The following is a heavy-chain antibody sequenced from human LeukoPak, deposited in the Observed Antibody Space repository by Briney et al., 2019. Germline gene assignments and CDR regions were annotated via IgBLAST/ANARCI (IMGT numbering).Heavy chain of an antibody. J-gene: IGHJ4*02. D-gene: IGHD1-26*01. CDR2: ISPYNDNT. Sequence: GASVKVSCKASGYTFTSYGISWVRQAPGQGLEWMGWISPYNDNTNYAQRLQGRVTMTTDTSTSTAYMEVRSLRSDDTALYYCARDLSIVGATRPDYWGRGTLVTVSS. CDR3: ARDLSIVGATRPDY. V-gene: IGHV1-18*01. CDR1: GYTFTSYG.